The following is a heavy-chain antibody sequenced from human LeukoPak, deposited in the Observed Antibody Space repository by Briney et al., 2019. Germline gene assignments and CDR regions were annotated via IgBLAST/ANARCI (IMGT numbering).Heavy chain of an antibody. J-gene: IGHJ5*02. CDR3: ARDVCSGGSCYSNWFDP. Sequence: PPETLPPTCTVSGGSLSSYFRSWIRQPAGKGLEWIGRIYTSGSTNYNPSLKSRVTMSVDTSKNQFSLKLSSVTAADTAVYYCARDVCSGGSCYSNWFDPWGQGTLVTVSS. D-gene: IGHD2-15*01. CDR1: GGSLSSYF. CDR2: IYTSGST. V-gene: IGHV4-4*07.